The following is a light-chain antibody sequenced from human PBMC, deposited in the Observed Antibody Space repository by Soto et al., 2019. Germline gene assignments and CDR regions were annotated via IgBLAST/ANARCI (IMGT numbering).Light chain of an antibody. CDR1: QGISNF. V-gene: IGKV1-27*01. Sequence: DIQMTQSPSSLSASVGDRVTITCRASQGISNFLAWYQQKPGKVPKLLISAASTLQSGVPSRFSGSGSGTDFPLTITSLQHEDVATYYCQKYSSVITFGQGTRLEIK. J-gene: IGKJ5*01. CDR3: QKYSSVIT. CDR2: AAS.